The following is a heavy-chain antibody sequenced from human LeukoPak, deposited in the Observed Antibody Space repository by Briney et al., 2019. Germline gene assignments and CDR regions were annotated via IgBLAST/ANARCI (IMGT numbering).Heavy chain of an antibody. J-gene: IGHJ1*01. CDR3: TSSSGWSEYFQH. CDR1: GFTFCYYA. CDR2: IRSKAYGGTT. V-gene: IGHV3-49*03. D-gene: IGHD6-19*01. Sequence: SLRLSCTASGFTFCYYAMSWLRQAPGKGLEWVGFIRSKAYGGTTEYAASVKGRFTISRDDSKSIAYLQMNGLKTEDTAVYYCTSSSGWSEYFQHWGQGTLVTVSS.